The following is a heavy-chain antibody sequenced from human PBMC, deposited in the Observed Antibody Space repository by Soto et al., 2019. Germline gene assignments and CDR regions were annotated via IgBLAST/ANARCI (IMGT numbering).Heavy chain of an antibody. V-gene: IGHV3-11*06. Sequence: GGSLRLSCATSGFPFNDYYMTWIRQAPGKGLEWLSHISPKSTFRNYADSVRGRFTISRDNTESSLFLQMNSLGVDDTAVYSCVRGGGGGLFEHWGQGVLVTVSS. CDR1: GFPFNDYY. J-gene: IGHJ1*01. D-gene: IGHD2-21*01. CDR2: ISPKSTFR. CDR3: VRGGGGGLFEH.